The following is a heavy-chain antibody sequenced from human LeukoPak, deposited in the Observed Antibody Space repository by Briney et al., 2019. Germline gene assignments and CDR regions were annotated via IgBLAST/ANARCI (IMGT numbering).Heavy chain of an antibody. CDR3: ARTSRGYSYGYRYYYYGMDV. V-gene: IGHV7-4-1*02. D-gene: IGHD5-18*01. Sequence: ASVKVSCKASGYTFTSYAMNWVRQAPGQRLEWMGWINTNTGNPTYAQGFTGRFVFSLDTSVSTAYLQISSLKAEDTAVYYCARTSRGYSYGYRYYYYGMDVWGQGTTVTVSS. CDR1: GYTFTSYA. CDR2: INTNTGNP. J-gene: IGHJ6*02.